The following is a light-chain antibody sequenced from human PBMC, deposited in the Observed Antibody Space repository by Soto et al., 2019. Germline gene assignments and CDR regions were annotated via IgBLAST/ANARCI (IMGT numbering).Light chain of an antibody. CDR2: GAS. J-gene: IGKJ5*01. CDR3: QQDYNLPIT. Sequence: DIVMTQSPATLSLSPGERATLSCRASQSVTSNYLSWYQQKAGQAPRLXREGASTRATGIPARVSGSGSGTDCTLTISSLQPEDFAVYYCQQDYNLPITFGQGTRLEIK. V-gene: IGKV3D-7*01. CDR1: QSVTSNY.